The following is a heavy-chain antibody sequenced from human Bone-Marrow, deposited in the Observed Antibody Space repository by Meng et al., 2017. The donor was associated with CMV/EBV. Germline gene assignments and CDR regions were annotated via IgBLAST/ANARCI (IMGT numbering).Heavy chain of an antibody. Sequence: GESLKISCAASGFTFSSYAMHWVRQAPGKGLEWVAVISYDGSNKYYADSVKGRFTISRDNSKNTLYLQMNSLRAEDTAVYYCARDFGWMFSSGWSRSGSHDYWGQGTLATVSS. J-gene: IGHJ4*02. CDR3: ARDFGWMFSSGWSRSGSHDY. CDR2: ISYDGSNK. CDR1: GFTFSSYA. D-gene: IGHD6-19*01. V-gene: IGHV3-30-3*01.